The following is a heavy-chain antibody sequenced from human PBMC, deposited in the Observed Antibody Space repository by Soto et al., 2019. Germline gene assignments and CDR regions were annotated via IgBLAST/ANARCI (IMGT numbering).Heavy chain of an antibody. CDR2: INPNSGGT. CDR1: GYTFTGYY. Sequence: ASVKVSCKASGYTFTGYYMHWVRQAPGQGREWMGWINPNSGGTNYAQKFQGWVTMTRDTSISTAYMELSRLRSDDTAVYYCARDSRWYYDSSGAFDIWGQGTMVTVSS. D-gene: IGHD3-22*01. CDR3: ARDSRWYYDSSGAFDI. V-gene: IGHV1-2*04. J-gene: IGHJ3*02.